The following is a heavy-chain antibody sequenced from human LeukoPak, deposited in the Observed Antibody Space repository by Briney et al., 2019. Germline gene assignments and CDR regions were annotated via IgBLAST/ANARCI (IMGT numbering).Heavy chain of an antibody. Sequence: PSETLSLTCAVYGGSFSGYYWSWIRQPPGKGLEWIGEINHSGSTNYNPSLKSRVTISVDTSKNQFSLKLSSVTAADTAVYYCARGNAEADNVDWFDPWGQGTLVTVSS. D-gene: IGHD2-21*01. J-gene: IGHJ5*02. CDR3: ARGNAEADNVDWFDP. CDR2: INHSGST. CDR1: GGSFSGYY. V-gene: IGHV4-34*01.